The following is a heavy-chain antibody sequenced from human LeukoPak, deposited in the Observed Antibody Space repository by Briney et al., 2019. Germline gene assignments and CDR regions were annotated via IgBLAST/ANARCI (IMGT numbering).Heavy chain of an antibody. CDR2: VYYSGST. D-gene: IGHD1-1*01. CDR1: GASISSSDYY. Sequence: SETLSLTCVLSGASISSSDYYWAWIRQPPGKGLEWIGTVYYSGSTYYNPSLKSRLTISVDTSNNSISLKVTSLTAADTAMYYCARHGNWEPFDYWGQGSLVTVSS. J-gene: IGHJ4*02. CDR3: ARHGNWEPFDY. V-gene: IGHV4-39*01.